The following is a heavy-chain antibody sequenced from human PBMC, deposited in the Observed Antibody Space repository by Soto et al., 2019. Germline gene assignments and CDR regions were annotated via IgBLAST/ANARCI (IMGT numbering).Heavy chain of an antibody. V-gene: IGHV4-30-4*01. Sequence: SETLSLTCTVSGGSVNSCDYYWSLIRQPPGKGLEWIGYIYYSGSTYYNPSLKSRVTISVDTSKNEFSLRLGSVTAADTAVYYCARLNGYCISTNCHGYYGMDVWGQGTTVTVSS. CDR1: GGSVNSCDYY. J-gene: IGHJ6*02. CDR2: IYYSGST. CDR3: ARLNGYCISTNCHGYYGMDV. D-gene: IGHD2-2*03.